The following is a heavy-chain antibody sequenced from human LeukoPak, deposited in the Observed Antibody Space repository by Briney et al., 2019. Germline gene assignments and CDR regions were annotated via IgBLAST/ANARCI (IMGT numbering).Heavy chain of an antibody. CDR1: GFTFSTYV. J-gene: IGHJ4*02. CDR3: VRGTGY. V-gene: IGHV3-64D*06. CDR2: ISSNGDNT. Sequence: GGSLRFSCSVSGFTFSTYVMHWVRQAPGKGLEYVSAISSNGDNTYYADSMKGRFTISRDNSKNTLYLQMSSLRADDTAVYYCVRGTGYWGQGTLVTVSS.